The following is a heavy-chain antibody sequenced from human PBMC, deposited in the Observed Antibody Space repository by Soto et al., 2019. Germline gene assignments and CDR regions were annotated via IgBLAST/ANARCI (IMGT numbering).Heavy chain of an antibody. CDR1: GGTFSSYA. J-gene: IGHJ4*02. D-gene: IGHD6-13*01. Sequence: QVQLVESGVEVKKPGSSVKVSCKASGGTFSSYAISWVRQAPGQGLEWMGGIIPIFGTANYAQKFQGRVTITADESTSTAYMDLSSLRSEDTAVYYCARVPPPIAAAGTMVDYWGQGTLVTVSS. CDR2: IIPIFGTA. V-gene: IGHV1-69*12. CDR3: ARVPPPIAAAGTMVDY.